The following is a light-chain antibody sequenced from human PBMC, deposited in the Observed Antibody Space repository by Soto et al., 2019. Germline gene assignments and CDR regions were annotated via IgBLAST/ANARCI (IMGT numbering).Light chain of an antibody. Sequence: QSVLTQSPSASASLGASVKLTCTLSSGHINYAIAWHQQQPEKGTRYLMKLNRDGSHSKGDGIPNRFSGSSSGAERYLTISSLQSEDEADYYCQTWGTGIVIFGGGTQLTVL. CDR3: QTWGTGIVI. J-gene: IGLJ2*01. CDR2: LNRDGSH. V-gene: IGLV4-69*01. CDR1: SGHINYA.